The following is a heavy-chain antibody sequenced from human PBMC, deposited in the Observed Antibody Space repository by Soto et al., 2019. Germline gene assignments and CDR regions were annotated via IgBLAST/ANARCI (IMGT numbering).Heavy chain of an antibody. D-gene: IGHD3-22*01. J-gene: IGHJ4*02. Sequence: SETLSLTCTVSGGSISSYYWSWIRQPPGKGLEWIGYIYYSGSTNYNPSLKSRVTISVDTSKNQFSLKLSSVTAADTAVYYCARGDDSSGYYTIDYWGQGTLVTVSS. CDR3: ARGDDSSGYYTIDY. CDR1: GGSISSYY. V-gene: IGHV4-59*12. CDR2: IYYSGST.